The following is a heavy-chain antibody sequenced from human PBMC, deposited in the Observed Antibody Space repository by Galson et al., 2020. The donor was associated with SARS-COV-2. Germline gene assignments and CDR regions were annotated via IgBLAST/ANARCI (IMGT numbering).Heavy chain of an antibody. Sequence: ASVKVSCKASGYTFTGYYMHWVRQAPGQGLEWLGWINPNSGGTNYAQKFQGRVTMTRDTSISTAYMELSRLRSDDTAVYYCARDSVYYDSSGAKDVWGQGTTVTVSS. CDR1: GYTFTGYY. CDR2: INPNSGGT. CDR3: ARDSVYYDSSGAKDV. V-gene: IGHV1-2*02. D-gene: IGHD3-22*01. J-gene: IGHJ6*02.